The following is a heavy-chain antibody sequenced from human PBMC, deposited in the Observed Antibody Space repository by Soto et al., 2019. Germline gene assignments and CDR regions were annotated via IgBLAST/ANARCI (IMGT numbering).Heavy chain of an antibody. D-gene: IGHD2-15*01. V-gene: IGHV3-21*01. CDR1: GFNFSSYT. CDR2: ISSGNRYI. CDR3: ARDRCRSASCYQTYAFDL. Sequence: GGSLRLSCAASGFNFSSYTMNWVRQAPGKGLEWVSSISSGNRYIYYADSVRGRLIISRDDATNSLYLQMTSLRAEDTAVYYCARDRCRSASCYQTYAFDLWGQGTMVTVSS. J-gene: IGHJ3*01.